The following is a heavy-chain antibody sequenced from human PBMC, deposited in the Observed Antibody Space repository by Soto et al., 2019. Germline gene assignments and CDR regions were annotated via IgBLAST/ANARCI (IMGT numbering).Heavy chain of an antibody. J-gene: IGHJ4*02. CDR2: IYYSGST. D-gene: IGHD2-15*01. V-gene: IGHV4-61*01. CDR3: AREWLYCSGGSCYQFFDY. CDR1: GGSVSSGSYY. Sequence: PPETLSLTCTPSGGSVSSGSYYWSWIRQPQGKGLEWIGYIYYSGSTNYNPSLKSRVTISVDTSKNQFSLKLSSVTAADTAVYYCAREWLYCSGGSCYQFFDYWGQGTLVTVSS.